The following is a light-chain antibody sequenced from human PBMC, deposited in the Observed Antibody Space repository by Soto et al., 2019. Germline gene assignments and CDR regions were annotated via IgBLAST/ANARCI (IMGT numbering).Light chain of an antibody. V-gene: IGKV1-33*01. CDR2: DAS. CDR3: QQFYDLPIT. J-gene: IGKJ5*01. Sequence: DIHMTQSPSALPAAVGDRVTITLQASQGISDVLTWYQQQPGKAPKVLIYDASKLQTGVPSRFSGRGSGKDFTFTISSLQPDDSGTYYCQQFYDLPITFGQGTRLEIK. CDR1: QGISDV.